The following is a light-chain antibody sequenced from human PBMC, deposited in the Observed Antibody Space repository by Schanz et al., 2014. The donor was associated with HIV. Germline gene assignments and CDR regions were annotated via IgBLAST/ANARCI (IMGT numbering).Light chain of an antibody. CDR2: TNS. J-gene: IGLJ3*02. V-gene: IGLV1-44*01. CDR1: SSSIKINT. Sequence: QSVLTQPPSASGTPGQRVPISCSASSSSIKINTVNWYQQLPGTAPKVVIYTNSQRPSGVPDRFSGSGSGTSASLAISGLRSEDEADYYCAGWDDSLNVWVFGGGTKVTVL. CDR3: AGWDDSLNVWV.